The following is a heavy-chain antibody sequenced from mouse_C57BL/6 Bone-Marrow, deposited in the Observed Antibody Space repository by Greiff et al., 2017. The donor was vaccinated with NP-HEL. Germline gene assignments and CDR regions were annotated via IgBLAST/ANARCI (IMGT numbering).Heavy chain of an antibody. D-gene: IGHD2-4*01. CDR1: GYTFTSYG. CDR3: ARSDDYDGY. CDR2: IYPRSGNT. J-gene: IGHJ2*01. Sequence: VKLKQSGAELARPGASVKLSCKASGYTFTSYGISWVKQRTGQGLEWIGEIYPRSGNTYYNEKFKGKATLTADKSSSTAYMELRSLTSEDSAVYFCARSDDYDGYWGQGTTLTVSS. V-gene: IGHV1-81*01.